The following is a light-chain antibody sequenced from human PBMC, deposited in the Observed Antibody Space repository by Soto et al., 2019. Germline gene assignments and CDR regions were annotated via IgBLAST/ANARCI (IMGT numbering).Light chain of an antibody. V-gene: IGKV3-15*01. CDR3: QQYNNWRT. CDR1: QRIDNN. CDR2: DAS. J-gene: IGKJ5*01. Sequence: EIVLTQSPATLSVSPGERATLSCRASQRIDNNLAWYQQKPGQTPRLLIYDASARATGVPARFSGSGYGTEFTLTISSLQSEDFAVYYCQQYNNWRTFGQGTRLEIK.